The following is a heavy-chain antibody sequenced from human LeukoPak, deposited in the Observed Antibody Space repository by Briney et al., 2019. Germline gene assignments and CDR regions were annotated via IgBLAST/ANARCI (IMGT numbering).Heavy chain of an antibody. Sequence: SETLSLTCAVYGGSFSGYYWSWIRQPPRKGLEGVWENNHSGSTNYNPSLKSRVTISVDTSKNQFSLKLSSVTAADTAVYYCARRVPRSTSRPYFDYWGQGTLVTVSS. V-gene: IGHV4-34*01. CDR1: GGSFSGYY. D-gene: IGHD2-2*01. CDR2: NNHSGST. CDR3: ARRVPRSTSRPYFDY. J-gene: IGHJ4*02.